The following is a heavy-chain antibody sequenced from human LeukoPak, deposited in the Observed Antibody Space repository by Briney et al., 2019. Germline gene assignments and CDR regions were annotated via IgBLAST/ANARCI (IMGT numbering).Heavy chain of an antibody. CDR1: GFTFSSYA. CDR2: ISDSGGST. V-gene: IGHV3-23*01. J-gene: IGHJ6*03. Sequence: GGSLRLSCAASGFTFSSYAMSWVCQAPGKGLEWVSAISDSGGSTHDADSVKGRFTISRDDSKNTLYLQMNSLRAEDTAVYYCAKNDYYYYMDVWGKGTTVTVSS. CDR3: AKNDYYYYMDV.